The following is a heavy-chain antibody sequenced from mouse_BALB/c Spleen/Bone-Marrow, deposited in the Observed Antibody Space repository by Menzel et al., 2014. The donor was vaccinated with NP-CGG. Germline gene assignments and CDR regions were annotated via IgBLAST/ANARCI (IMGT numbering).Heavy chain of an antibody. Sequence: EVQLVESGGGLVQPGGSRKLSCAASGFTFSSFGMHWVRQAPEKGLEWVAYISSGSSTIYYADTVKGRFTISRDNPKNTLFLQMTSLRSEDTAMYYCARGRPIYYGNLYAMDYWGQGTSVTVSS. CDR3: ARGRPIYYGNLYAMDY. V-gene: IGHV5-17*02. CDR1: GFTFSSFG. J-gene: IGHJ4*01. CDR2: ISSGSSTI. D-gene: IGHD2-1*01.